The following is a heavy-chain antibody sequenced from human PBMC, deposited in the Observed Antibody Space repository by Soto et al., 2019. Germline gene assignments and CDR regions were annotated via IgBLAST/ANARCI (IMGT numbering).Heavy chain of an antibody. CDR3: ARSDYGEPFDY. Sequence: SETLSLTCTVSGGSISSGGYYWSWIRQHPGKGLEWIGYIYYSGSTCYNPSLKSRVTISVDTSKNQFSLKLSSVTAADTAVYYCARSDYGEPFDYWGQGTLVTVSS. V-gene: IGHV4-31*03. CDR1: GGSISSGGYY. CDR2: IYYSGST. D-gene: IGHD4-17*01. J-gene: IGHJ4*02.